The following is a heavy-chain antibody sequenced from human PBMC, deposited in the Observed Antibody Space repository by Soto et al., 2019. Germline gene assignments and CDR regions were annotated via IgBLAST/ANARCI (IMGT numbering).Heavy chain of an antibody. V-gene: IGHV3-30*03. Sequence: QVQLVESGGGVVQPGRSLRLSCAASGFTFSSYGMHWVRQAPGKGLEWVAVISYDGSNKYYADSVKGRFTISRDNAKNSLYLQMNSLRAEDTAVYYCARQSEAGMDVWGKGTTVTVSS. CDR1: GFTFSSYG. CDR3: ARQSEAGMDV. CDR2: ISYDGSNK. J-gene: IGHJ6*04.